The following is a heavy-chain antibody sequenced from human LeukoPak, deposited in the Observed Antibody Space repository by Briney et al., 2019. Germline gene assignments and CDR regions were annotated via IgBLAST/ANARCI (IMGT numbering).Heavy chain of an antibody. J-gene: IGHJ4*02. CDR2: IYPGDSDT. Sequence: GGSLQISCQASGYTFSYYWIAWVRQMPGKGLEWMGIIYPGDSDTKYSPSFQGQVTISADKAINTAFLQWNSLKPSDSAIYYCAKHSYYYDASGPPGFAYWGQGTLVTVSS. V-gene: IGHV5-51*01. CDR1: GYTFSYYW. D-gene: IGHD3-22*01. CDR3: AKHSYYYDASGPPGFAY.